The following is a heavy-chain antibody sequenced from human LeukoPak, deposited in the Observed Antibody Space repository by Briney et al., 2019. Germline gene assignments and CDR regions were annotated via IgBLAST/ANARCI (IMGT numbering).Heavy chain of an antibody. CDR2: IYYSGST. CDR3: ARLPDSGSLDY. D-gene: IGHD1-26*01. V-gene: IGHV4-39*01. CDR1: GGSISSSSYY. Sequence: ETLSLTCTVSGGSISSSSYYWGWIRQPPGKGLEWIGSIYYSGSTYYNPSLKSRVTITVDTSKNQFSLKLSSVTAADTAVYYCARLPDSGSLDYWGQGTLVTVSS. J-gene: IGHJ4*02.